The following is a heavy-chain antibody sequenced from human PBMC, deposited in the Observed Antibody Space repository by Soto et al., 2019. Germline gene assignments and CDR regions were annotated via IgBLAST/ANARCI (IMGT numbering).Heavy chain of an antibody. V-gene: IGHV4-30-2*01. Sequence: SETLSLTCTVSGGSISSGGYSWCWIRQPPGKGLECIGYIYHSVSTYYNPSLKSRVTISVDRSKNQFSLKLNSVTAADTAVYYCARGPPLGYWGQGTLVTVSS. CDR1: GGSISSGGYS. J-gene: IGHJ4*02. CDR2: IYHSVST. CDR3: ARGPPLGY.